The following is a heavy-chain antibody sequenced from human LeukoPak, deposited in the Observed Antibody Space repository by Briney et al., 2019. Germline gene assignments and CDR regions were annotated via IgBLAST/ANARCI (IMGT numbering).Heavy chain of an antibody. CDR2: IYSAGST. J-gene: IGHJ4*02. D-gene: IGHD4-23*01. CDR1: GFTVSNNY. CDR3: ARRGDGGRSFDY. V-gene: IGHV3-53*01. Sequence: GGSLRLSCVVSGFTVSNNYMSWVRQAPRKGLEWVSLIYSAGSTYYADSVTGRFTISRDNSKNTLFLQMNSLRAEDTAVYYCARRGDGGRSFDYWGQGTLVTVSS.